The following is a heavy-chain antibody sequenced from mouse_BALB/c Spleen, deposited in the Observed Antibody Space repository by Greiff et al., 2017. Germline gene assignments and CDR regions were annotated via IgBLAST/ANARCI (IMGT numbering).Heavy chain of an antibody. CDR2: ISYSGST. CDR1: GYSITSDYA. D-gene: IGHD2-14*01. J-gene: IGHJ2*01. V-gene: IGHV3-2*02. Sequence: EVMLVESGPGLVKPSQSLSLTCTVTGYSITSDYAWNWIRQFPGNKLEWMGYISYSGSTSYNPSLKSRISITRDTSKNQFFLQLNSVTTEDTATYYCARGGRYDGYFDYWGQGTTLTVSS. CDR3: ARGGRYDGYFDY.